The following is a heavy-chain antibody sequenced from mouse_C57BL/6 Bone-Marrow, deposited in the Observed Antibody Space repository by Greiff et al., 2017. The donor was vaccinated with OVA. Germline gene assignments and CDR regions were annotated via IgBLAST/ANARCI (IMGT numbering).Heavy chain of an antibody. D-gene: IGHD3-1*01. CDR3: ARPRISDYAMDY. V-gene: IGHV1-81*01. J-gene: IGHJ4*01. Sequence: QVQLKESGAELARPGASVKLSCKASGYTFTSYGISWVKQRTGQGLEWIGEIYPRSGNTYYNEKFKGKATLTADKSSSTAYMELRSLTSEDSAVYVCARPRISDYAMDYWGQGTSVTVSS. CDR2: IYPRSGNT. CDR1: GYTFTSYG.